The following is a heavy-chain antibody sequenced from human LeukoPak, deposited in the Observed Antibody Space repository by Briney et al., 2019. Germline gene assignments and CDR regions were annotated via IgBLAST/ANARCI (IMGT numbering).Heavy chain of an antibody. Sequence: SETLSLTCTVSGGSISSSSYYWGWIRQPPGKGLEWIGSMYYSGSTYYTPSLKSRVTISVDTSKNQFSLKLSSVTAADTAVYYCARHTLGIAAAGKWFDPWGQGTLVTVSS. CDR2: MYYSGST. J-gene: IGHJ5*02. D-gene: IGHD6-13*01. V-gene: IGHV4-39*01. CDR1: GGSISSSSYY. CDR3: ARHTLGIAAAGKWFDP.